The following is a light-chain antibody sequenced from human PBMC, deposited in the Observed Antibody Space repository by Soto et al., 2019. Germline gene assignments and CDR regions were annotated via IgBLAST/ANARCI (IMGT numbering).Light chain of an antibody. CDR1: QSVTSGY. Sequence: EIVLTQSPGTLSLSPGERATLSCRASQSVTSGYLAWYPQKPGQAPRLLIYGASSRATGIPDRFSGSGSGTDFTLTISRLEPEDFAVYYCQQYVNSPLTFGGGTKVEVQ. V-gene: IGKV3-20*01. CDR3: QQYVNSPLT. CDR2: GAS. J-gene: IGKJ4*01.